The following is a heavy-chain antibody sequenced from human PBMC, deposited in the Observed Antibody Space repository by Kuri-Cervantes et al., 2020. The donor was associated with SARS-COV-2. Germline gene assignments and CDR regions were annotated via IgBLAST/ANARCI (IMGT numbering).Heavy chain of an antibody. Sequence: GSLRLSCTVSGVSVTTFGSYWTWIRQPPGKGLEWIGYIYYSGSTNYNPSLKSRVTISVDTSKNQFSLKLSSVTAADTAVYYCARVRGFDSNYYYYYYMDVWGKGTTVTVSS. CDR1: GVSVTTFGSY. CDR3: ARVRGFDSNYYYYYYMDV. D-gene: IGHD4-11*01. CDR2: IYYSGST. J-gene: IGHJ6*03. V-gene: IGHV4-61*08.